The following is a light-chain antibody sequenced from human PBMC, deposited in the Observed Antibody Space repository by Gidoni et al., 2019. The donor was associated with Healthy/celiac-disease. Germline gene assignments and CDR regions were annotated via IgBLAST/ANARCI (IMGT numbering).Light chain of an antibody. CDR2: AAS. CDR3: QQLNSSPST. V-gene: IGKV1-9*01. J-gene: IGKJ3*01. CDR1: QGISSY. Sequence: QFTHSPASLSASVGDRVTITGRASQGISSYLAWYQQKPGKAPKLLIYAASTLQSGVPSRFSGSGSGTDFTLTISSLQPEDFATYYCQQLNSSPSTCGRXTKVEIK.